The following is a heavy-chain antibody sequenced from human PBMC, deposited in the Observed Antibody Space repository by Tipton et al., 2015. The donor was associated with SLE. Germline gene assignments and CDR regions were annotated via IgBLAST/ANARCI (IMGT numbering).Heavy chain of an antibody. CDR2: INHSGST. CDR3: ASLIKDY. D-gene: IGHD3-10*01. V-gene: IGHV4-34*01. J-gene: IGHJ4*02. Sequence: TLSLTCAVYCGSFSGYYWSWIRQPPGKGLEWIGEINHSGSTNYNPSLKSRVTISGDTSKNQFSLKLSSVTAADTAVYYCASLIKDYWGQGTLVTVSS. CDR1: CGSFSGYY.